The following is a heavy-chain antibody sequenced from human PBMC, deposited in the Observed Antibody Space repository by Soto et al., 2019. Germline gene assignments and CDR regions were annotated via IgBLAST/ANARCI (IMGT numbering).Heavy chain of an antibody. J-gene: IGHJ5*02. V-gene: IGHV4-39*01. Sequence: XGTLSLTCTVSGGSISSSSDYGGWIRQPPGKGLEWIGSIYYSGSTYYNPSLKSRVTISVDTSKNQFSLKLSSVTAADTAVYYCARNSSGWYGDNWFDPWGQGTLVTVSS. CDR3: ARNSSGWYGDNWFDP. D-gene: IGHD6-19*01. CDR2: IYYSGST. CDR1: GGSISSSSDY.